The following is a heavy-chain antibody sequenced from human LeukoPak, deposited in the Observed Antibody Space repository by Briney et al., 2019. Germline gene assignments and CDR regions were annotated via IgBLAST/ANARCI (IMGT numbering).Heavy chain of an antibody. D-gene: IGHD3-10*01. CDR2: ISSTGTYM. CDR1: GFTFSSYS. CDR3: ARDPVRGALDGFDI. J-gene: IGHJ3*02. Sequence: PGGSLRLSCAASGFTFSSYSMNWVRQAPGKGLEWVSSISSTGTYMYYADSVKGRFTISRDNAKNSLYLQMNSLRAEDTAAYYCARDPVRGALDGFDIWGQGTMVTVSS. V-gene: IGHV3-21*01.